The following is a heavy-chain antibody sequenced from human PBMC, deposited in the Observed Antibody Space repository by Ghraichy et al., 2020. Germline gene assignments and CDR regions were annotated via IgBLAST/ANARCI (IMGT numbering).Heavy chain of an antibody. D-gene: IGHD3-22*01. V-gene: IGHV3-7*03. CDR1: GFTFSAYW. Sequence: GESLNISCAVSGFTFSAYWMSWVRQPPGRGLEWVASMNQDGRERNYVDAVKGRFTISRDNAKNSVYLQMNSLRAEDTAVYYCARDYHGDSGSFHSFVYWGQGTLVTVSS. CDR2: MNQDGRER. J-gene: IGHJ4*02. CDR3: ARDYHGDSGSFHSFVY.